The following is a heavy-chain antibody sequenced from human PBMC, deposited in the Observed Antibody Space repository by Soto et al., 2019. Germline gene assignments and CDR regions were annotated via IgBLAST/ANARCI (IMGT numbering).Heavy chain of an antibody. D-gene: IGHD1-26*01. CDR3: AKDVVVGATTGLGDYYYYYGMDV. J-gene: IGHJ6*02. CDR1: GFTFSSYG. Sequence: AGGSLGLSCAASGFTFSSYGMHWVRQAPGKGLEWVAVISYDGSNKYYADSVKGRFTISRDNSKNTLYLQMNSLRAEDTAVYYCAKDVVVGATTGLGDYYYYYGMDVWGQGTTVTVSS. CDR2: ISYDGSNK. V-gene: IGHV3-30*18.